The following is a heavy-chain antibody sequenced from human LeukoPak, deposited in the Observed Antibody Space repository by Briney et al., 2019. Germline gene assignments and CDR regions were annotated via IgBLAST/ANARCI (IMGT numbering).Heavy chain of an antibody. D-gene: IGHD2-15*01. CDR3: ARGYCSGGSCAGSLDH. V-gene: IGHV3-13*04. CDR1: GFSFSSYG. Sequence: GGSLRLSCAASGFSFSSYGMHWVRQVKGKGLEWVSAIGIAGDTFYPGSVKGRFTISRENAKNSVYLQMKSLRDGDTAVYYCARGYCSGGSCAGSLDHWGQGTLVTVSS. J-gene: IGHJ4*02. CDR2: IGIAGDT.